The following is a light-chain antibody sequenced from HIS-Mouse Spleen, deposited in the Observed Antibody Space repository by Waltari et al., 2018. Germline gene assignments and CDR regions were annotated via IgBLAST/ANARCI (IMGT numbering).Light chain of an antibody. CDR3: CSYAGSYTWV. Sequence: QSALTQPRPVSGSPGQAVPISCTGTSSDVGGYNDVPWYQQHPGKAPKLMIYYVSKRPSGVPDRFSGSKSGNTASLTISGLQAEDEADYYCCSYAGSYTWVFGGGTKLTVL. V-gene: IGLV2-11*01. CDR2: YVS. J-gene: IGLJ3*02. CDR1: SSDVGGYND.